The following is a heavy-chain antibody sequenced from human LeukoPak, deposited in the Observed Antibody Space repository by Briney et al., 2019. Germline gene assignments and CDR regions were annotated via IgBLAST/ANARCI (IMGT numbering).Heavy chain of an antibody. D-gene: IGHD3-22*01. Sequence: GGSLRLSCAASGFTFSSYSMNWVRQAPGKGLEWVSSISSSSSYIYYADSVKGRFTIPRDNAKNSLYLQMNSLRAEDTAVYYCARGRGMIRPTGRFDPWGQGTLVTVSS. CDR2: ISSSSSYI. J-gene: IGHJ5*02. V-gene: IGHV3-21*01. CDR1: GFTFSSYS. CDR3: ARGRGMIRPTGRFDP.